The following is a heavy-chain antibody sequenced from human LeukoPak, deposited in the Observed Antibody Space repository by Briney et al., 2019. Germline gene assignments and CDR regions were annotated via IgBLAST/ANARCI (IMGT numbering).Heavy chain of an antibody. CDR3: ARAFGIYDYVWGSYRLYYFDY. CDR1: GFTFSSYG. V-gene: IGHV3-30*02. CDR2: IRYDGSNK. D-gene: IGHD3-16*02. J-gene: IGHJ4*02. Sequence: GGSLRLSCAASGFTFSSYGMHWVRQAPGKGLEWVAFIRYDGSNKYYADSVKGRFTISRDNAKNSLYLQMNSLRAEDTAVYYCARAFGIYDYVWGSYRLYYFDYWGQGTLVTVSS.